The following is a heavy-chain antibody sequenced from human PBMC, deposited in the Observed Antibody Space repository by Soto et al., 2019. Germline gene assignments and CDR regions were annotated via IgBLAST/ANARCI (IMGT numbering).Heavy chain of an antibody. Sequence: QVQLVESGGGVVQPGRSLRLSCAASGFAFSTYGMLWVRQAPGKGLEWVSGISYDESNKNYADSVKGRFTISRDNSKNTLYLQMNSLRAEDTAVYYCAKERKLRSRTYYFDFWGQGTLVTVSS. CDR2: ISYDESNK. CDR1: GFAFSTYG. V-gene: IGHV3-30*18. J-gene: IGHJ4*02. CDR3: AKERKLRSRTYYFDF. D-gene: IGHD5-12*01.